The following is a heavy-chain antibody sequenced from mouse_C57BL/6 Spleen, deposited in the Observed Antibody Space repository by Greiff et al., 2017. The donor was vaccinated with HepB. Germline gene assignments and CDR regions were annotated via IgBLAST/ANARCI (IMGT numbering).Heavy chain of an antibody. Sequence: QVQLQQSGAELARPGASVKLSCKASGYTFTSYGISWVKQRTGQGLEWIGEIYPKSGNTYYNEKFKGKATLTADKACSKGYMELRSLTSEESTIYFSARGISTLVATRSDYWGQGTTRTVSS. V-gene: IGHV1-81*01. CDR2: IYPKSGNT. D-gene: IGHD1-1*01. CDR1: GYTFTSYG. CDR3: ARGISTLVATRSDY. J-gene: IGHJ2*01.